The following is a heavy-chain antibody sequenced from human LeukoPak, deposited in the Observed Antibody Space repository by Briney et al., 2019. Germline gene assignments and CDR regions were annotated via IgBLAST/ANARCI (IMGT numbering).Heavy chain of an antibody. CDR2: ISSSSSTI. D-gene: IGHD3-10*01. J-gene: IGHJ4*02. V-gene: IGHV3-48*02. Sequence: GGSLRLSCAASGFTFSSYGMNWVRQGPGKGLEWVSSISSSSSTIYYADSVKGRFTISRDNAKNSLFLQMNSLRDEDTAVYYCARDAGLWFGELDYWGQGNLVTVSS. CDR1: GFTFSSYG. CDR3: ARDAGLWFGELDY.